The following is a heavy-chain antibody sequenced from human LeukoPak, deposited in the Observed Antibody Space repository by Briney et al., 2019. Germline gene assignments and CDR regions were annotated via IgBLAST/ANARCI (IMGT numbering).Heavy chain of an antibody. CDR3: ARGGAAAGGDF. V-gene: IGHV1-69*05. Sequence: SVKVSCKASGGTFSSYAISWVRQAPGQGLEWMGGIIPIFGTANYAQKFQGRVTMTTDTSTSTAYLEVRSLTSDDTAVYYCARGGAAAGGDFWGQGTLVAVSS. CDR1: GGTFSSYA. CDR2: IIPIFGTA. D-gene: IGHD6-13*01. J-gene: IGHJ4*02.